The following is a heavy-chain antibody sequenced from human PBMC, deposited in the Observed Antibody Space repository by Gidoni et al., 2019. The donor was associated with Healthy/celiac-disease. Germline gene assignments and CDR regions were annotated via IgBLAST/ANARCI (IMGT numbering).Heavy chain of an antibody. CDR3: AREGFMPAAPDFDY. Sequence: EVQLVESGGGLVKPGGSLRLSCAASGFTFSSYSMNWVRQAPGKGLEWVSSISSSSSYRYYADSVKGRFTIARDNAKNSLYLQMNSLRAEDTAVYYCAREGFMPAAPDFDYWGQGTLVTVSS. V-gene: IGHV3-21*01. CDR1: GFTFSSYS. J-gene: IGHJ4*02. CDR2: ISSSSSYR. D-gene: IGHD2-2*01.